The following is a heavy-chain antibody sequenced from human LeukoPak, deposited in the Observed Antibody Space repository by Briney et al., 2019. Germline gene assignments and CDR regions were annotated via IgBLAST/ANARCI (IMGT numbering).Heavy chain of an antibody. CDR2: ISTSGST. J-gene: IGHJ4*02. CDR1: VASISNYY. D-gene: IGHD5-18*01. Sequence: SETLSLTCAVSVASISNYYWSWIPEAPGKGLEWIRYISTSGSTNYNPSLKSRVSISLDTSNHRFSLNLNFVTAADTAVYFCASPRTSYRYTFDYWGPGALVTVSS. CDR3: ASPRTSYRYTFDY. V-gene: IGHV4-4*08.